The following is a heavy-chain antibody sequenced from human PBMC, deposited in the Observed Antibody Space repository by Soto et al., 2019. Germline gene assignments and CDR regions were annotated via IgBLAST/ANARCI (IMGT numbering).Heavy chain of an antibody. CDR1: GFTFSSYS. CDR3: ARGADYVNWFDP. J-gene: IGHJ5*02. Sequence: EVQLVESGGGLVQPGGSLRLSCAASGFTFSSYSMNWVRQAPGKGLEWGSYISSSSSTIYYADSVKGRFTICRDNAKNSLYLQMNSLRAEDTAVYYWARGADYVNWFDPWGEGTLVTVSS. D-gene: IGHD4-17*01. CDR2: ISSSSSTI. V-gene: IGHV3-48*01.